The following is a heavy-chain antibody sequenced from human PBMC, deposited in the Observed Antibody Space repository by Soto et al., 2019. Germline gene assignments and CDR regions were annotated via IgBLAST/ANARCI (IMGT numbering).Heavy chain of an antibody. CDR3: ARVLGYCTGGNCYPDY. CDR2: IYYSGYT. D-gene: IGHD2-15*01. CDR1: GGSISSGGYY. Sequence: KTSETLSLTCTVSGGSISSGGYYWSRIRQHPGKGLEWIGFIYYSGYTYYNPSLKSRVSISVDTSKNQFSLKLSSVTAADTAVYYCARVLGYCTGGNCYPDYWGQGTLVTVSS. J-gene: IGHJ4*02. V-gene: IGHV4-31*03.